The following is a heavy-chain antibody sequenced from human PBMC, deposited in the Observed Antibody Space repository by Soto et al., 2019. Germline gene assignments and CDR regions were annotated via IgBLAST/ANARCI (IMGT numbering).Heavy chain of an antibody. Sequence: GGSLRLSCAASGFTFSSYAMSWVRQAPGKGLEWVSAISGSGGSTYYADSVKGRVTISRDNSKNTLYLQMNSLRAEDTAVYYCARERVYDYVWGSYSPPDYWGQGTLVTVS. D-gene: IGHD3-16*01. CDR1: GFTFSSYA. CDR3: ARERVYDYVWGSYSPPDY. V-gene: IGHV3-23*01. CDR2: ISGSGGST. J-gene: IGHJ4*02.